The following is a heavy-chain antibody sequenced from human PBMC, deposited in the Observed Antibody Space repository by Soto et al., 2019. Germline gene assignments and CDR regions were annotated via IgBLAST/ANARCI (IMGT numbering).Heavy chain of an antibody. CDR3: ARGGGYDSFDY. J-gene: IGHJ4*02. CDR1: GASISYGGFS. CDR2: ISHLEST. D-gene: IGHD5-12*01. Sequence: QLQLQESGSGLVKTSETLSLTCTVSGASISYGGFSWSWIRQSPGKGLEWIGYISHLESTYFHPSFKNRLTMSLDRTRNQFSLKLSSETAADMAVYYCARGGGYDSFDYWGQGVLVTVSS. V-gene: IGHV4-30-2*06.